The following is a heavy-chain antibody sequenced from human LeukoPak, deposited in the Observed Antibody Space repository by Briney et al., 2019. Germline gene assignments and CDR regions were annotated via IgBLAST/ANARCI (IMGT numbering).Heavy chain of an antibody. CDR2: ITSRSSTI. CDR1: GFTFSSYA. D-gene: IGHD6-25*01. CDR3: AREGGREEFDY. Sequence: GGSLRLSCAASGFTFSSYAMNWVRQAPGKGLEWVSYITSRSSTIHYADSVKGRFTISRDNAKNSLYLQMNSLRAEDTAVYYCAREGGREEFDYWGQGTLVTVSS. V-gene: IGHV3-48*04. J-gene: IGHJ4*02.